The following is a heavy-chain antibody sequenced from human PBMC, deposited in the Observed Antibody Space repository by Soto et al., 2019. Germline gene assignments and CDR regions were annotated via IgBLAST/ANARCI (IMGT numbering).Heavy chain of an antibody. V-gene: IGHV4-39*01. CDR3: ARLLVRIAAAGKDYYYGMDV. J-gene: IGHJ6*02. CDR2: IYYSGST. CDR1: GGSISSSSYY. D-gene: IGHD6-13*01. Sequence: SETLSLTCTVSGGSISSSSYYWSWIRQPPGKGLEWIGSIYYSGSTYYNPSLKSRVTISVDTSKNQFSLKLSSVTAADTAVYYCARLLVRIAAAGKDYYYGMDVWGQGTTVNVSS.